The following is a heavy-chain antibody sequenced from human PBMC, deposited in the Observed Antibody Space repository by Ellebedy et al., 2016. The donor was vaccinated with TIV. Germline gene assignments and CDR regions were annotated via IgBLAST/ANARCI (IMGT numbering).Heavy chain of an antibody. Sequence: PGESLKISCAASGFTFSSYSMNWVRQAPGKGLEWVSYISSSSSTRYYADSVKGRFTISRDNPKNSLYLQMNSLRDESTAVYYCARVGSSTLLSYYGMDVWGQGTTVTVSS. D-gene: IGHD6-6*01. CDR3: ARVGSSTLLSYYGMDV. CDR2: ISSSSSTR. CDR1: GFTFSSYS. J-gene: IGHJ6*02. V-gene: IGHV3-48*02.